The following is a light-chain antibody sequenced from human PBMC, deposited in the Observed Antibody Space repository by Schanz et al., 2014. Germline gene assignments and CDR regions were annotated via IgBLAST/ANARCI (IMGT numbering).Light chain of an antibody. V-gene: IGLV1-44*01. CDR1: SSNIGSNT. Sequence: QSVLTQPPSASGTPGQRVTISCSGSSSNIGSNTVNWYQQLPGTAPKLLIYSDNQRPSGVPDRFSGSKSGTLASLAISGLQSDDEADYYCAAWDGSLIGYVFGTGTKVTVL. CDR3: AAWDGSLIGYV. CDR2: SDN. J-gene: IGLJ1*01.